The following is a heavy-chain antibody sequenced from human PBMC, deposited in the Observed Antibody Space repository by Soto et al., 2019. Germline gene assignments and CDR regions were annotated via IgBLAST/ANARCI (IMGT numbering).Heavy chain of an antibody. D-gene: IGHD6-25*01. Sequence: SDTLSPTSDLSGDSISIDKWWSWVRQPPGKGLEWIGEIHHSGNSNYNPSLKSRVIISVDKSKNQFSLNLSSVTDADTAVYYCARGERQQQRDYWGQGTLVTVS. CDR2: IHHSGNS. V-gene: IGHV4-4*02. CDR1: GDSISIDKW. J-gene: IGHJ4*02. CDR3: ARGERQQQRDY.